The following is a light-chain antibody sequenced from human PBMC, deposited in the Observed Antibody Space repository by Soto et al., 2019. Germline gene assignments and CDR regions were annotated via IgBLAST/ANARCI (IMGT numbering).Light chain of an antibody. CDR2: KAS. Sequence: DIQMTQSPSILSASVGYRVTITCRASQSLNDWLAWYQQKPGKAPKLLIFKASGLESGVPSRFSGSGSGTEFTLTISSLQPDDFATYYCQQFNSFSWTFGQGTKVEIK. CDR3: QQFNSFSWT. J-gene: IGKJ1*01. CDR1: QSLNDW. V-gene: IGKV1-5*03.